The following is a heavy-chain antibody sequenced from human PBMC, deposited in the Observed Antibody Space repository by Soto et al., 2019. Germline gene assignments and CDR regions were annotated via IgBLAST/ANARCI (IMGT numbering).Heavy chain of an antibody. Sequence: QVQLVQSGADVKKPGSSVKVSCKTSGSSFGSSAISWVRQAPAQGLEWMGEIIPVFDKANYAQNFQDRLTITADESTGTVFMQLSSLRSDDTAVYFCARLRGDWGDAFDLWGQGTVVTVSS. J-gene: IGHJ3*01. V-gene: IGHV1-69*01. D-gene: IGHD3-10*01. CDR2: IIPVFDKA. CDR1: GSSFGSSA. CDR3: ARLRGDWGDAFDL.